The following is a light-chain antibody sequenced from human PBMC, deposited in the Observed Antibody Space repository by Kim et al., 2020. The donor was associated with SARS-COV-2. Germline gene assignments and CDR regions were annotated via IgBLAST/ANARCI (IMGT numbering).Light chain of an antibody. Sequence: IPLSCTGTPTDIGYSDLVSWYQQKPGTAPTLIIYEVTKRPSGISTRFSGSKSGNTASLTISGLQAEDEADYYCFSYGGRSTYVFGTGTKVTVL. CDR2: EVT. J-gene: IGLJ1*01. CDR3: FSYGGRSTYV. CDR1: PTDIGYSDL. V-gene: IGLV2-23*02.